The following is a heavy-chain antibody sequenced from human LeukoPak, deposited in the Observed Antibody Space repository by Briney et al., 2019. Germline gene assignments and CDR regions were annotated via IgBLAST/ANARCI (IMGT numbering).Heavy chain of an antibody. CDR2: INHSGST. CDR3: ARSRYYDFWSGLDAFDI. Sequence: SETLSLTCAVYGGSFSGYYWSWIRQPPGKGLEWIGEINHSGSTNYNPSLKSRVTISVDTSKNQFSLKLSSVTAADTAVYYCARSRYYDFWSGLDAFDIWGQGTMVTVSS. D-gene: IGHD3-3*01. V-gene: IGHV4-34*01. CDR1: GGSFSGYY. J-gene: IGHJ3*02.